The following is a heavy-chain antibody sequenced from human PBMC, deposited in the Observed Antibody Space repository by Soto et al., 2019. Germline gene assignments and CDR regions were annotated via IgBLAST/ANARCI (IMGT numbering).Heavy chain of an antibody. V-gene: IGHV1-2*04. CDR1: GYTFTGYY. D-gene: IGHD6-6*01. Sequence: ASVKVSCKASGYTFTGYYRHWVRQAPGQGLEWMGWINPNSGGTNYAQKFQGWVTMTRDTSISTAYMELSRLRSDDTAVYYCARSHYSSSSSLFWFDPWGQGTLVTVSS. CDR2: INPNSGGT. J-gene: IGHJ5*02. CDR3: ARSHYSSSSSLFWFDP.